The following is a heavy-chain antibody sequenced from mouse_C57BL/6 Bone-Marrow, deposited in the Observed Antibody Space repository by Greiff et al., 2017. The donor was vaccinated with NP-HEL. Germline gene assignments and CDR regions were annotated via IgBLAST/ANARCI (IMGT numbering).Heavy chain of an antibody. CDR2: IHPNSGST. CDR3: AGGWLLPWFAY. V-gene: IGHV1-64*01. D-gene: IGHD2-3*01. CDR1: GYTFTSYW. J-gene: IGHJ3*01. Sequence: VQLKQPGAELVKPGASVKLSCKASGYTFTSYWMHWVKQRPGQGLEWIGMIHPNSGSTNYNEKFKSKATLTVDKSSSTAYMQLSSLTSEDSAVYYCAGGWLLPWFAYWGQGTLVTVSA.